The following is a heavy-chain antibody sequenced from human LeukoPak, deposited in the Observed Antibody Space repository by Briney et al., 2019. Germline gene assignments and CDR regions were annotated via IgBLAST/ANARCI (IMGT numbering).Heavy chain of an antibody. V-gene: IGHV4-59*01. CDR2: IYYSGST. CDR3: ARAPPNWGSWGYFDY. D-gene: IGHD7-27*01. J-gene: IGHJ4*02. CDR1: GGSITSYY. Sequence: PSETLSLTCTVSGGSITSYYWSWIRQPPGKGLEWIGYIYYSGSTNYNPSLKNRVTISVDTSKNQFSLKLSSVTAADTPVYYCARAPPNWGSWGYFDYWGQGTLVTVSS.